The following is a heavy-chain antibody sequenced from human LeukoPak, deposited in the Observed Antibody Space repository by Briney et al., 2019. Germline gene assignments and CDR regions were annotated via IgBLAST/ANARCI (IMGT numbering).Heavy chain of an antibody. CDR2: ISGSGGST. V-gene: IGHV3-23*01. CDR1: GFTFSSYA. D-gene: IGHD3-10*01. Sequence: GGSLRLSCPASGFTFSSYAMSWVRQAPGKGLEWVSGISGSGGSTYYADSVKGRFTISRDNSKNTLYLQMNSLRADDTAVYYCAKDGRGLDYFGYWGQGTLVTVSS. J-gene: IGHJ4*02. CDR3: AKDGRGLDYFGY.